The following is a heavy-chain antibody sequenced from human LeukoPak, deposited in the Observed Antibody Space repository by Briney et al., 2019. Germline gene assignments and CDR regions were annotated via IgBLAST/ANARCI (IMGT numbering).Heavy chain of an antibody. V-gene: IGHV4-30-4*01. CDR3: ARGLGSREWFDP. D-gene: IGHD1-26*01. CDR2: IYYSGST. Sequence: SQTLSLTCTVSGGSISSGDYYWSWIRQPPGKGLEWIGYIYYSGSTYYNPSLKSRVTISVDTSKNQFSLKLSSVSAADTAVYYCARGLGSREWFDPWGQGTLVAVSS. J-gene: IGHJ5*02. CDR1: GGSISSGDYY.